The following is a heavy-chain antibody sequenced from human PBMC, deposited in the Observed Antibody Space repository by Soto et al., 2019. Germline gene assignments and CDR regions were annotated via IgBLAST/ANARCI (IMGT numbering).Heavy chain of an antibody. CDR1: GGSISTYY. CDR3: ASLPHYYGSGSYNY. Sequence: LTCTVSGGSISTYYWSWIRQPPGKGLEWIGYIYYSGSTYYNPSLKSRVTISVDTSKNQFSLKLSSVTAADTAVYYCASLPHYYGSGSYNYWGQGTLVTVSS. J-gene: IGHJ4*02. CDR2: IYYSGST. D-gene: IGHD3-10*01. V-gene: IGHV4-59*08.